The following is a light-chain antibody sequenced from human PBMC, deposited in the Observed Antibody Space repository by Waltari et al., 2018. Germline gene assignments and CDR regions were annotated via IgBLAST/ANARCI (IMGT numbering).Light chain of an antibody. V-gene: IGKV3-15*01. J-gene: IGKJ1*01. Sequence: EIVMTQSPATLSVSPGERATLSCRASQSVSSSLAWYQQKPGQAPRLLIYGASTRATGIPARFSGSGSGTEFTLTISSLLSEDFAIYYCQQYNNWPPWTFGQGTKVEIK. CDR1: QSVSSS. CDR3: QQYNNWPPWT. CDR2: GAS.